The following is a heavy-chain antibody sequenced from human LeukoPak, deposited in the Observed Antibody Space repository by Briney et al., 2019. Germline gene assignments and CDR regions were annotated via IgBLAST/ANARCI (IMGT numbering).Heavy chain of an antibody. V-gene: IGHV4-39*07. Sequence: SETLSLTCTVSGGSISTSSYYWGWIRQPPGKGLEWIGSILYSGSTFYNPSLKSRVTISVDTSKNQFSLKLNSVTAADTAVYLCARNQYLDIWGQGTMVTVSS. CDR1: GGSISTSSYY. CDR3: ARNQYLDI. D-gene: IGHD2-2*02. CDR2: ILYSGST. J-gene: IGHJ3*02.